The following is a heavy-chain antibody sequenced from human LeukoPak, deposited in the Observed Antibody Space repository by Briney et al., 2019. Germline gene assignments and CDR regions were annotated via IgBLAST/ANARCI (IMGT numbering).Heavy chain of an antibody. CDR2: IKQDGSEK. D-gene: IGHD2-15*01. CDR1: GFTFSSYW. CDR3: ARDQCSGGSCYWFDP. Sequence: GGSLRLSCAASGFTFSSYWMSWVRQAPGKGLEWVANIKQDGSEKYYVDSVKGRFTISRDNAKNSLYLQMNSLRAEDTAVCYCARDQCSGGSCYWFDPWGQGTLVTVSS. V-gene: IGHV3-7*01. J-gene: IGHJ5*02.